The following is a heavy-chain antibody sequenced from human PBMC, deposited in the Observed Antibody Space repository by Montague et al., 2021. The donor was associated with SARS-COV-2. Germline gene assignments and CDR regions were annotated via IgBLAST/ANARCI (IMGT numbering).Heavy chain of an antibody. V-gene: IGHV4-39*01. CDR3: ARQPVLRYVDWLSAAYGMDV. D-gene: IGHD3-9*01. CDR2: IYHSGST. CDR1: GGSISSSSYY. Sequence: SETLSLTCTVSGGSISSSSYYWGWIRQPAGKGLEWIGRIYHSGSTYYNPSLKSRVTISVDTSKNQFSLKLSSVTAADTAVYYCARQPVLRYVDWLSAAYGMDVWGQGTTVTVSS. J-gene: IGHJ6*02.